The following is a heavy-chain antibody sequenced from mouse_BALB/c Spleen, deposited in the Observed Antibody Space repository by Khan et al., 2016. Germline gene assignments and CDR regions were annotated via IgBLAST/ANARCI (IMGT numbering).Heavy chain of an antibody. CDR1: GDSITSGH. D-gene: IGHD1-1*01. Sequence: EVQLQESGPSLAKPSQTLSLTCSVTGDSITSGHWNWIRKFPGNKFDFMGYISHSGDSYYNPSLKSRISITRDTSKNQYYLQLNSVTTEDTATYYCATWDYCVAAFAYWGQGTLVTVSA. CDR3: ATWDYCVAAFAY. J-gene: IGHJ3*01. V-gene: IGHV3-8*02. CDR2: ISHSGDS.